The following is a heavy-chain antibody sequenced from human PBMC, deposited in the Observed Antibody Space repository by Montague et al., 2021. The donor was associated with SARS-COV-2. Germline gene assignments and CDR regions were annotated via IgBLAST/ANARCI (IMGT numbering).Heavy chain of an antibody. V-gene: IGHV4-39*01. D-gene: IGHD1-1*01. CDR1: GDSIRSANYY. J-gene: IGHJ5*02. Sequence: SETLSLTCDVSGDSIRSANYYWVRLRQPPGRGLEWIGNIYYSGSTMYNLSLKSRVTMSVDTSKIPFSLHLILVTAADTAVYYCARRPTGLEPPFDPWGQGTLVIVSS. CDR3: ARRPTGLEPPFDP. CDR2: IYYSGST.